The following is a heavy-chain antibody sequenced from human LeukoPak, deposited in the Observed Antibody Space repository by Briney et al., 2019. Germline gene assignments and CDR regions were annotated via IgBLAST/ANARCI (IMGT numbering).Heavy chain of an antibody. J-gene: IGHJ1*01. CDR1: GGSISSYY. D-gene: IGHD4-23*01. CDR2: IYCSGST. CDR3: ARYLDYGGNSRVFQH. V-gene: IGHV4-59*12. Sequence: SETLSLTCTVSGGSISSYYWSWIRQPPGKGLEWIGYIYCSGSTNYNPSLKSRVTMSVDTSKNQFSLKLSSVTAADTAVYYCARYLDYGGNSRVFQHWGQGTLVTVSS.